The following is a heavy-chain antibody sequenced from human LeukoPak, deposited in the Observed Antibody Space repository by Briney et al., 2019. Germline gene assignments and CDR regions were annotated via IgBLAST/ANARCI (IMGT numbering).Heavy chain of an antibody. CDR3: STLTVMIFGVVNNY. D-gene: IGHD3-3*01. V-gene: IGHV3-15*01. CDR2: IKSKTDGGTT. Sequence: GGSLRLSCAASGFTFSNAWMSWVRQAPGKGLEWVGRIKSKTDGGTTDYAAPVKGRFTISRDDSKNTVYLQMNSLKTEDTAVYYCSTLTVMIFGVVNNYWGQGTLVTVSS. J-gene: IGHJ4*02. CDR1: GFTFSNAW.